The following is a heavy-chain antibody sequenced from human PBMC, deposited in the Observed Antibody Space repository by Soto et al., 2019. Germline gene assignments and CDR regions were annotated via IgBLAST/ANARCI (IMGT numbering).Heavy chain of an antibody. CDR3: AMVDVYVTASPQDV. CDR1: GYRFTSYG. CDR2: INAYNGNT. J-gene: IGHJ6*02. D-gene: IGHD3-16*01. Sequence: ASAKVSCKASGYRFTSYGIGWVRQAPGQGLEWMGWINAYNGNTNYAQNLQGRVTLTTDTSTSTAYMELRSLRSNDTAVYYCAMVDVYVTASPQDVWGQGTTVTVS. V-gene: IGHV1-18*01.